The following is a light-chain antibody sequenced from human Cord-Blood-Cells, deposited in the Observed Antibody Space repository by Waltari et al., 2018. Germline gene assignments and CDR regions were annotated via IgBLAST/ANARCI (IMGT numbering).Light chain of an antibody. CDR1: SSDVGSYNL. Sequence: QSALTQPASVSGSPGQSITISCTGTSSDVGSYNLVSWYQQHPGKAPKLMIYEGSKRPSGVSNRVSGSKSGNTASLTISGLQAEDEADYYCCSHAGSSTWVVFGGGTKLTVL. J-gene: IGLJ2*01. V-gene: IGLV2-23*01. CDR3: CSHAGSSTWVV. CDR2: EGS.